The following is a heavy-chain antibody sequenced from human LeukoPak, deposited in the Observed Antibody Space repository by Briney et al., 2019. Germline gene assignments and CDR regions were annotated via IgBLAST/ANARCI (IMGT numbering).Heavy chain of an antibody. CDR3: ASRSRYYAN. CDR2: INHSGST. CDR1: GGSFSGYY. Sequence: SATLSLTCAVYGGSFSGYYWSWIRQPPGKGLEWIGEINHSGSTNYNPSLKSRVTISVDTPKNQFSLKLSSVTAADTAVYYCASRSRYYANWGQGTLVTVSS. J-gene: IGHJ4*02. V-gene: IGHV4-34*01. D-gene: IGHD1-26*01.